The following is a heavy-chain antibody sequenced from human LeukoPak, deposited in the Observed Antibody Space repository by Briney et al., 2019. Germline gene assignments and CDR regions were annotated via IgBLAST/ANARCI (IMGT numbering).Heavy chain of an antibody. CDR2: INGDGSDT. CDR1: GFTFSNYW. J-gene: IGHJ4*02. V-gene: IGHV3-74*01. Sequence: PGGSLRLSCAASGFTFSNYWMHWVRQAPGKGLVCVSRINGDGSDTNDADSVRGRFTISRDNAKNTLSLQMNSLRAEDTAVYYCARALGGYGHFDYWGQGTLVTVSS. CDR3: ARALGGYGHFDY. D-gene: IGHD5-12*01.